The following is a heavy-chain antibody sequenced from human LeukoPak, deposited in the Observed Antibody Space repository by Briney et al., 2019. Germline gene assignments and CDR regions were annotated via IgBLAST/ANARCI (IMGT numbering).Heavy chain of an antibody. J-gene: IGHJ3*02. CDR2: IYYSGST. CDR3: ARDGTQRGYSYAFDI. V-gene: IGHV4-30-4*08. D-gene: IGHD5-18*01. CDR1: GGSTSSGAYY. Sequence: SQTLSLTCTVSGGSTSSGAYYWSWIRQPPGKGLEWSGYIYYSGSTYYNPSLKSRVTISVDTSKNQFSLKLSSVTAADTAVYYCARDGTQRGYSYAFDIWGQGTMVTVSS.